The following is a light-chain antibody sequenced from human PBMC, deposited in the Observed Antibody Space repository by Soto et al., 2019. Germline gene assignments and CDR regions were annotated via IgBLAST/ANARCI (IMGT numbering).Light chain of an antibody. Sequence: QSAPTQPASVSGSPGQSITISCTGTSSDVGGYNSVSWYQQHPGKAPKLMIYDVSNRPSGVSNRFSGSKSGNTASLIISGLQAEDEADYYCISYTTSSTVVFGGGTKVTV. CDR1: SSDVGGYNS. CDR3: ISYTTSSTVV. J-gene: IGLJ3*02. CDR2: DVS. V-gene: IGLV2-14*01.